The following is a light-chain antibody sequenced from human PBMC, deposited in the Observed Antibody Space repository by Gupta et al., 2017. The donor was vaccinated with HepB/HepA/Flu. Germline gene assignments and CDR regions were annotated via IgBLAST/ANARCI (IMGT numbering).Light chain of an antibody. J-gene: IGLJ2*01. CDR3: QSYDSSVSGSSVV. Sequence: QSVLTQPPSVSGAPGQRVTISCTGSSSNIGAGYDVHWYQQLPGTAPKLLIYGNSNRPSGVPDRFSGSKSGTSASLAITGIQAEDEADYYCQSYDSSVSGSSVVFGGGTKLTVL. V-gene: IGLV1-40*01. CDR1: SSNIGAGYD. CDR2: GNS.